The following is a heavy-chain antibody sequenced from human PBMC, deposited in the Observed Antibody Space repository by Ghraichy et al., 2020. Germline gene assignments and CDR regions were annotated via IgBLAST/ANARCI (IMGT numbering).Heavy chain of an antibody. D-gene: IGHD6-19*01. CDR3: ARESPSSGWYEFRPRSYYYYGMDV. V-gene: IGHV1-69*13. J-gene: IGHJ6*02. CDR2: IIPIFGTA. Sequence: SVKVSCKASGGTFSSYAISWVRQAPGQGLEWMGGIIPIFGTANYAQKFQGRVTITADESTSTAYMELSSLRSEDTAVYYCARESPSSGWYEFRPRSYYYYGMDVWGQGTTVTVSS. CDR1: GGTFSSYA.